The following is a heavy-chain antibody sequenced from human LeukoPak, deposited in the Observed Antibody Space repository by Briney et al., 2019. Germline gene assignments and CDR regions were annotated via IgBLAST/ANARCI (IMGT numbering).Heavy chain of an antibody. CDR1: GYTFTNFG. CDR2: ISAYNGNT. J-gene: IGHJ3*02. CDR3: ARAGGWAREDYKADAFDI. D-gene: IGHD6-19*01. Sequence: ASVNVSCKASGYTFTNFGISWVRLAPGQGLEWMGWISAYNGNTNYAQKVQGRVTMTTDTSTSTAYMELRSLRSDDTAVYYCARAGGWAREDYKADAFDIWGQGTMVTVTS. V-gene: IGHV1-18*01.